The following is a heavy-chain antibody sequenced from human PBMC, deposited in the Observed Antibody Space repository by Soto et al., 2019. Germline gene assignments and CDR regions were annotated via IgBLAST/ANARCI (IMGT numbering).Heavy chain of an antibody. Sequence: QVHLVQSGAEVKKPGASVKVSCKGSGYTFTTYGITWVRQAPGQGLEWIGWISAPNGKTNYAQKLQGRVTVTRDTSTSAAYMELRSLRSDDTAMYYCGRGRYGDYWGQGALVTVSS. CDR1: GYTFTTYG. CDR2: ISAPNGKT. V-gene: IGHV1-18*01. D-gene: IGHD1-1*01. CDR3: GRGRYGDY. J-gene: IGHJ4*02.